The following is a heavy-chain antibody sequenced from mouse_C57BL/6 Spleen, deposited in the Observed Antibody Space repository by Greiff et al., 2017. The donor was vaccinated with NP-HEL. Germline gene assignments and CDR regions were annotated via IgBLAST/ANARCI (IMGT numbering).Heavy chain of an antibody. CDR2: IYPGDGDT. V-gene: IGHV1-82*01. J-gene: IGHJ4*01. CDR1: GYAFSSSW. CDR3: ARCRYYGSSTYYAMDY. D-gene: IGHD1-1*01. Sequence: QVQLKESGPELVKPGASVKISCKASGYAFSSSWMNWVKQRPGKGLEWIGRIYPGDGDTNYNGKFKGKATLTADKSSSTAYMQLSSLTSEDSAVYFCARCRYYGSSTYYAMDYWGQGTSVTVSS.